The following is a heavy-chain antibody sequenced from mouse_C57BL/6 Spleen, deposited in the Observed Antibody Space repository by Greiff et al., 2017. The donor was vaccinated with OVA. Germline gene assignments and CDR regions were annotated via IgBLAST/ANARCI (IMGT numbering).Heavy chain of an antibody. CDR1: GFTFTDYY. D-gene: IGHD2-5*01. CDR3: ARRSNYVFDY. V-gene: IGHV7-3*01. CDR2: IRNKANGYTT. J-gene: IGHJ2*01. Sequence: EVKLMESGGGLVQPGGSLSLSCAASGFTFTDYYMSWVRQPPGKALEWLGFIRNKANGYTTAYRASVKGRFTISRDNSQSILYIQRNALRDEDRATYYCARRSNYVFDYWGQGTTLTVSS.